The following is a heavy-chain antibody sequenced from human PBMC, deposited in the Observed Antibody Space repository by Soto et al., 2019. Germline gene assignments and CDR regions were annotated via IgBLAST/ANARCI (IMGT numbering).Heavy chain of an antibody. CDR2: IWYDGSNK. CDR3: ARDRSNYYYGMDV. Sequence: GGSLRLSCAASGFTFSSYGMHWVRQAPGKGLEWVAVIWYDGSNKYYADSVKGRFTISRDNSKNTLYLQMNSLRAEDTAVYYCARDRSNYYYGMDVWGQGTTVTVSS. V-gene: IGHV3-33*01. J-gene: IGHJ6*02. CDR1: GFTFSSYG.